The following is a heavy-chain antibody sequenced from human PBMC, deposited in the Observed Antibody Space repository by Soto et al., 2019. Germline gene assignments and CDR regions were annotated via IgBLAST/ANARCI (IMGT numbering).Heavy chain of an antibody. D-gene: IGHD3-22*01. Sequence: QVQLVQSGAEVKEPGASVKVSCKASGYTFTSYDINWVRQATGQGLEWMGWMNPNSGNTGYAQKFQGRVTMTRNTSISTAYMELSSQRSEDTAVYYCARKAYYYDSSGYPPLDPWGQGTLVTVSS. CDR2: MNPNSGNT. J-gene: IGHJ5*02. V-gene: IGHV1-8*01. CDR3: ARKAYYYDSSGYPPLDP. CDR1: GYTFTSYD.